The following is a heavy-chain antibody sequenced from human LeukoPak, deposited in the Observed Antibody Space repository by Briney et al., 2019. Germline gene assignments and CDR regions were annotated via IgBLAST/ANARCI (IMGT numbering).Heavy chain of an antibody. V-gene: IGHV4-4*07. D-gene: IGHD3-9*01. CDR3: ARQVLTGYRGWFDP. CDR2: IYTSGST. CDR1: GSSISSYY. Sequence: SETLSLTCTVSGSSISSYYWSWIRQPAGKGLEWIGRIYTSGSTNYNPSLKSRVTMSVYTSKNQFSLKLSSVTAADTAVYYCARQVLTGYRGWFDPWGQGTLVTVSS. J-gene: IGHJ5*02.